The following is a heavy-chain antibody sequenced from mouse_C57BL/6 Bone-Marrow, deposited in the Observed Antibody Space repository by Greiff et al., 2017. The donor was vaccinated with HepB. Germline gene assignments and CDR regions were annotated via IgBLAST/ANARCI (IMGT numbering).Heavy chain of an antibody. CDR3: AKTQFITAVVDWYFDV. D-gene: IGHD1-1*01. Sequence: QVHVKQPGAELVKPGASVKVSCKASGYTFTSYWMHWVKQRPGQGLEWIGRIHPSDSDTNYNQKFKGKATLTVDKSSSTAYMQLSSLTSEDSAVYYCAKTQFITAVVDWYFDVWGTGTTVTVSS. J-gene: IGHJ1*03. CDR1: GYTFTSYW. CDR2: IHPSDSDT. V-gene: IGHV1-74*01.